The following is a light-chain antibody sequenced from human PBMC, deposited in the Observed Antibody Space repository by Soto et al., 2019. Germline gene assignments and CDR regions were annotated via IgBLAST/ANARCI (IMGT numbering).Light chain of an antibody. Sequence: DIQMTQSPSSLSASVGDRDTMTCRASQGISNYLAWYQQQPGKVPKLLIYVASTLQSGVPSRFSGSGSGTDFTLTISSLQPEDVATYYCQKYNSAPWTFGQGTKVEIK. J-gene: IGKJ1*01. CDR2: VAS. V-gene: IGKV1-27*01. CDR1: QGISNY. CDR3: QKYNSAPWT.